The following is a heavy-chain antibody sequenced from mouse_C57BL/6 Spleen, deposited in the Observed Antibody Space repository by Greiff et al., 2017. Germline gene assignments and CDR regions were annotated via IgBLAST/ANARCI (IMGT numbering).Heavy chain of an antibody. Sequence: QVQLQQPGAELVRPGTSVKLSCKASGYTFTSYWMHWVKQRPGQGLEWIGVIDPSDSYTNYNQKFKGKATLTVDTSSSTAYMQLSSLTSEDSAVYYCASPSYGSSYLYAMDYWGQGTSVTVSS. J-gene: IGHJ4*01. CDR1: GYTFTSYW. CDR3: ASPSYGSSYLYAMDY. D-gene: IGHD1-1*01. CDR2: IDPSDSYT. V-gene: IGHV1-59*01.